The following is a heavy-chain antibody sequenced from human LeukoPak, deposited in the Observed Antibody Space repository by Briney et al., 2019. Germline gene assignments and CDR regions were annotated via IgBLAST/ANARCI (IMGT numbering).Heavy chain of an antibody. Sequence: PSETLSLTCTVSGGSISSSSYYWGWIRQPPGTGREWVGSIYYSGSTYYNPSLKSRVTISVDTSKNQFSLKLSSVTAADTAVYYCARLGYCSSTSCFNWFDHWGQGTLVTVSS. D-gene: IGHD2-2*01. V-gene: IGHV4-39*01. J-gene: IGHJ5*02. CDR3: ARLGYCSSTSCFNWFDH. CDR1: GGSISSSSYY. CDR2: IYYSGST.